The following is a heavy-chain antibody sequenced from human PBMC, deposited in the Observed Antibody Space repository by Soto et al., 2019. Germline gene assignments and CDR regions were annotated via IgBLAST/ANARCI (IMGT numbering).Heavy chain of an antibody. D-gene: IGHD2-15*01. CDR1: GFTFSSYA. Sequence: GGSLRLSCSASGFTFSSYAMHWVRQAPGKGLEYVSAISSNGGSTYYADSVKGRFTISRDNSKNTLYLQMSSLRAEDTAVYYCVKGGPSDCSGGSCYPTPPDYWGQGTLVTVSS. CDR3: VKGGPSDCSGGSCYPTPPDY. CDR2: ISSNGGST. V-gene: IGHV3-64D*08. J-gene: IGHJ4*02.